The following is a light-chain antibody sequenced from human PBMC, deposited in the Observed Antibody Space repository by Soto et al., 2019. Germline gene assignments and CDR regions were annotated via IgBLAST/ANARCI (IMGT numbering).Light chain of an antibody. V-gene: IGKV3-11*01. Sequence: EIVLTQSPATLSLSPGERATLSCRASQSVRSYLAWYQQKRGQAPRLCIYDAFNRETGIPARFSGSGSGTEFTLTISSLEPEDFAVDYCQQRSNWTITFGQGTRLEIK. CDR3: QQRSNWTIT. CDR2: DAF. J-gene: IGKJ5*01. CDR1: QSVRSY.